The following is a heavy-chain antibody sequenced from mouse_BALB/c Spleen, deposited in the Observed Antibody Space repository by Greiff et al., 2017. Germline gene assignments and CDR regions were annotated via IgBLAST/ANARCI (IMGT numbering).Heavy chain of an antibody. CDR2: INPSNGRT. J-gene: IGHJ4*01. V-gene: IGHV1S81*02. CDR3: AREIYYYGSSYAMDY. CDR1: GYTFTSYW. D-gene: IGHD1-1*01. Sequence: QVQLQQSGAELVKPGASVKLSCKASGYTFTSYWMHWVKQRPGQGLEWIGEINPSNGRTNYNEKFKSKATLTVDKSSSTAYMQLSSLTSEDSAVYYCAREIYYYGSSYAMDYWGQGTSVTVSS.